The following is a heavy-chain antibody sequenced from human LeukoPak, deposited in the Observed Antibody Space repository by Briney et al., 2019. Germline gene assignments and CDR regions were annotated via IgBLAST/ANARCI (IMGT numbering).Heavy chain of an antibody. Sequence: ASVKVSCKASGYTFTSYDINWVRQATGQGLEWMGWMNPNSGNTGYAQKFQGRLTITRSTSISTAYMELSSLRSEDTAVYYCARSLSGSYSGDYWGQGTLVTVSS. CDR2: MNPNSGNT. V-gene: IGHV1-8*03. J-gene: IGHJ4*02. CDR3: ARSLSGSYSGDY. D-gene: IGHD1-26*01. CDR1: GYTFTSYD.